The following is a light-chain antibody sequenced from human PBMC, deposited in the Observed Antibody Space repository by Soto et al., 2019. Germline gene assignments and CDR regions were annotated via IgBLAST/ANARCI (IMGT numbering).Light chain of an antibody. V-gene: IGKV3-11*01. J-gene: IGKJ5*01. CDR2: GAS. Sequence: EIVLTQSPATLSSSPGERATLSCRASQSVSSNLAWYQQKLGQAPRLLIYGASSRATGIPARFSGSGSGTDFTLTISRLEPEDLAVYYGQQRSNWPPVTFGQGTRLEIK. CDR1: QSVSSN. CDR3: QQRSNWPPVT.